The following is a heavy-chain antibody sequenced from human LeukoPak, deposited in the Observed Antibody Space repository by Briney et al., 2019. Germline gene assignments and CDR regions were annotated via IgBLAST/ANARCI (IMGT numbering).Heavy chain of an antibody. Sequence: PSETLSLTCAVYGESLNYYYWSWIRQSPGKGLEWIGDIFDGKTINYNPSLKSRVTISAAASSQQFSLNLKSVTAADTAVYFCASGAWAARLNSWAQGALVIVSS. CDR2: IFDGKTI. J-gene: IGHJ4*02. V-gene: IGHV4-34*12. CDR3: ASGAWAARLNS. D-gene: IGHD4-23*01. CDR1: GESLNYYY.